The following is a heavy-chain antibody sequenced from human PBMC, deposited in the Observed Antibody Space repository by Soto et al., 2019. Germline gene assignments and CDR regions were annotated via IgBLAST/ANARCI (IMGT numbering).Heavy chain of an antibody. D-gene: IGHD6-13*01. Sequence: ASVKVSCKASGYTFTSYDINWVRQATGQGLEWMGWMNPNSGNTGYAQKFQGRVTIARGTSASTAYMELSSLRSEDTAAYYCARSLSRNSWSYFDNWGHGTLVTVSS. J-gene: IGHJ4*01. CDR3: ARSLSRNSWSYFDN. CDR2: MNPNSGNT. CDR1: GYTFTSYD. V-gene: IGHV1-8*01.